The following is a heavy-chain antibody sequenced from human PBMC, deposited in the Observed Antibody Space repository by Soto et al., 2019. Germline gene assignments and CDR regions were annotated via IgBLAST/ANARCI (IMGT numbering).Heavy chain of an antibody. Sequence: ASVKVCCKASGYTFTSYGVTWVRQAPGQGLEWMGWINPNSGVTNYAPKFQGRVTMTRNTSISTAYMELSSLRSEDTAVYYCARGGVYSTSSLPRFYYYAMDVWGQAITVTVSS. CDR1: GYTFTSYG. CDR3: ARGGVYSTSSLPRFYYYAMDV. CDR2: INPNSGVT. V-gene: IGHV1-8*02. D-gene: IGHD6-6*01. J-gene: IGHJ6*02.